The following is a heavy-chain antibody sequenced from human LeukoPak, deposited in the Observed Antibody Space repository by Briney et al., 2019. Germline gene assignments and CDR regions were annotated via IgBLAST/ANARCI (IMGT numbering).Heavy chain of an antibody. V-gene: IGHV3-15*01. Sequence: PGGSLRLSCAASKFTFSGAWMTWVRQTPGKGLQWVGLIRTKGDGGTAEYATPVKGIFTISRDDSENTLYLQMNSLKTEDTAIYYCTTGPTGAGHDGYWGQGTLVTVSS. D-gene: IGHD5-12*01. CDR2: IRTKGDGGTA. J-gene: IGHJ4*02. CDR3: TTGPTGAGHDGY. CDR1: KFTFSGAW.